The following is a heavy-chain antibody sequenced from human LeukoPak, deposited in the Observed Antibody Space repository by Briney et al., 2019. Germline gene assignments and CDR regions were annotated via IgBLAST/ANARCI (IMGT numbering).Heavy chain of an antibody. CDR2: ISSSSSYI. V-gene: IGHV3-21*01. J-gene: IGHJ6*02. CDR3: ARAPFSYDFWSGYYGGYYYYGMDV. CDR1: GFTFSNHA. D-gene: IGHD3-3*01. Sequence: GGSLRLSCAASGFTFSNHAMSWVRQAPGKGLEWVSSISSSSSYIYYADSVKGRFTISRDNAKNSLYLQMNSLRAEDTAVYYCARAPFSYDFWSGYYGGYYYYGMDVWGQGTTVTVSS.